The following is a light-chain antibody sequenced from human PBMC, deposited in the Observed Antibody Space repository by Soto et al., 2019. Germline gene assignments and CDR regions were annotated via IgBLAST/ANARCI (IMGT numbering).Light chain of an antibody. CDR3: LQDYRYPRT. J-gene: IGKJ2*01. Sequence: AIQMTQSPSSLSASVGDRVTITCRASQGIRNDLGWYQQKPGTAPKLLIYAASNLQSGVPSRFSASGSGTDFTLTISTLQPEDFAPYYCLQDYRYPRTFGQGTKLEMK. CDR1: QGIRND. CDR2: AAS. V-gene: IGKV1-6*01.